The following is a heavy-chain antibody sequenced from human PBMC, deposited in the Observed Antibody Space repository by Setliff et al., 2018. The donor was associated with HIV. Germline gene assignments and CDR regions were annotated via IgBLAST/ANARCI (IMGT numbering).Heavy chain of an antibody. CDR2: MNPNSGNT. CDR1: GYTFSSYD. Sequence: ASVKVSCKASGYTFSSYDINWVRQATGQGLEWMGWMNPNSGNTGYAQKFQGRVTMTRDTSIGTAYMELNNLKFEDAAVYYCARARRDSYDRGRRNHYYIDVWGKGTPVTVSS. J-gene: IGHJ6*03. D-gene: IGHD3-22*01. CDR3: ARARRDSYDRGRRNHYYIDV. V-gene: IGHV1-8*02.